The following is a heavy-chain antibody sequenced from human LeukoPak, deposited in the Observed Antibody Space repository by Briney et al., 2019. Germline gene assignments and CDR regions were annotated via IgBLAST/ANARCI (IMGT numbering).Heavy chain of an antibody. J-gene: IGHJ4*02. CDR2: ISYDGSNK. CDR1: GFTFSSYA. CDR3: ARDERNGQLVHLFDY. D-gene: IGHD6-6*01. V-gene: IGHV3-30*04. Sequence: GGSLRLSCAASGFTFSSYAMHWVRQAPGKGLEWVAVISYDGSNKYYADSVKGRFTISRDNSKNTLYLQMNSLRAEDTAVYYCARDERNGQLVHLFDYWGQGTLVTVSS.